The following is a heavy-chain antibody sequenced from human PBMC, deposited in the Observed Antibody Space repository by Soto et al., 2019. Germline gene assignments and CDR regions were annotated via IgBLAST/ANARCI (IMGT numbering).Heavy chain of an antibody. D-gene: IGHD2-2*02. J-gene: IGHJ3*02. CDR2: IRSKANSYAT. Sequence: GWSLRLSCAASGFTFSGSTMHWVRQASGNGLEWVGRIRSKANSYATAYAASVKGRFTISRDDSKNTAYLQMNSLKTDETAVYHCTRPCLLYWSGTRCYNGFYIGGQGARGTV. CDR3: TRPCLLYWSGTRCYNGFYI. V-gene: IGHV3-73*01. CDR1: GFTFSGST.